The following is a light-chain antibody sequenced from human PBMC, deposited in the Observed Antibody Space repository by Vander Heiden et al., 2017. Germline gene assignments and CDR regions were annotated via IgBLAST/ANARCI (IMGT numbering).Light chain of an antibody. CDR3: QQDDSYPWT. CDR2: AAS. CDR1: QGIGSY. Sequence: AIRMTQSPSSFSASTGDRVTITCRASQGIGSYLAWYQQKPGKAPKLLIYAASTFQSGVPSRFSGSGSGTDFTLTISCLQSEDFATYYCQQDDSYPWTFGQGTKVEIK. V-gene: IGKV1-8*01. J-gene: IGKJ1*01.